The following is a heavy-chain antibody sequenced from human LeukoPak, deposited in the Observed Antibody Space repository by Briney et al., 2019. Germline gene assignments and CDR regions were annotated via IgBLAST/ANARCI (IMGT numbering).Heavy chain of an antibody. Sequence: GGSLRLSCAASGFTFSSYAMSWVCQAPGEGLEWVSTFSDIAYYADSVKGRFTISRDNAKNTLYLQMDSLRAEDTAVYYCAKRLNSFAFDIRGQGTMVTVSS. D-gene: IGHD2-21*01. CDR1: GFTFSSYA. CDR2: FSDIA. J-gene: IGHJ3*02. V-gene: IGHV3-23*01. CDR3: AKRLNSFAFDI.